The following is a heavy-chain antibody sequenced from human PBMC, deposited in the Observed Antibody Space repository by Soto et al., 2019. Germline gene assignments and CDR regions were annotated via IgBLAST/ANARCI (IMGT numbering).Heavy chain of an antibody. J-gene: IGHJ4*02. Sequence: GGSLRLSCAASGFTFSSYSMNWVRQAPGKGLEWVSCISSSSSTIYYADSMKGRFTISRDNAKNSLYLQMNSLRAEDTAVYYYASSKPLSRYQQDYWGQGTLDTVSS. CDR2: ISSSSSTI. V-gene: IGHV3-48*01. CDR3: ASSKPLSRYQQDY. CDR1: GFTFSSYS. D-gene: IGHD3-16*02.